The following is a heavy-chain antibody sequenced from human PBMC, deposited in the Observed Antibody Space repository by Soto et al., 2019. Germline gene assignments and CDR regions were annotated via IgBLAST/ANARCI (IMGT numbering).Heavy chain of an antibody. CDR3: ARGATIFGVVIRPNCYYYYYMDV. Sequence: SETLSLTCAVYGGSFSGYYWSWIRQPPGKGLEWIGEINHSGSTNYNPSLKSRVTISVDTSKNQFSLKLSSVTAADTAVYYCARGATIFGVVIRPNCYYYYYMDVWGKGTTVTVSS. D-gene: IGHD3-3*01. CDR2: INHSGST. V-gene: IGHV4-34*01. J-gene: IGHJ6*03. CDR1: GGSFSGYY.